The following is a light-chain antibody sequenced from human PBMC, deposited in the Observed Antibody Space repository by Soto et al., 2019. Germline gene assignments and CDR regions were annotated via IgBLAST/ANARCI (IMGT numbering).Light chain of an antibody. CDR3: QSYDSSLSGYV. CDR2: GNN. J-gene: IGLJ1*01. V-gene: IGLV1-40*01. CDR1: SSNIGAGYD. Sequence: VLTQPPSVSGAPGQRVTISCTGSSSNIGAGYDVHWYQQLPGTAPQLLIYGNNNRPSGVPDRFSGSKSATSASLAITGLQAEDEADFYCQSYDSSLSGYVFGTGTKGTVL.